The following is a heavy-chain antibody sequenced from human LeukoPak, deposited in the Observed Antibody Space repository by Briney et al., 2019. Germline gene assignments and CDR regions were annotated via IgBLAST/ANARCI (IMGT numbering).Heavy chain of an antibody. CDR2: IKSKTDGGTT. CDR1: GFTFSNAW. V-gene: IGHV3-15*01. J-gene: IGHJ4*02. CDR3: TTVDYGDYGGFDY. D-gene: IGHD4-17*01. Sequence: GGSLRLSCAASGFTFSNAWMSWVRQAPGKGLEWVGRIKSKTDGGTTDYAAPVKGRFTISRDDSKNTLYLQMNSLKTEDTAVYYCTTVDYGDYGGFDYWGQGTLVTVSP.